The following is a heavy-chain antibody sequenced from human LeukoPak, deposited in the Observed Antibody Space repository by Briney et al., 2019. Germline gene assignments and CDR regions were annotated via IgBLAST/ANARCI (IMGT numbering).Heavy chain of an antibody. V-gene: IGHV3-23*01. CDR2: VSGSGVST. CDR1: GFTFSSYA. J-gene: IGHJ4*02. D-gene: IGHD3-10*01. CDR3: AKDPDGSGSYYDY. Sequence: PGGSLRLSCAASGFTFSSYAMSWVRQAPGKGLEWVSVVSGSGVSTYYADSVKGRFTISRDNSKNTLYLQMNSLRAEDTAVYYCAKDPDGSGSYYDYWGQGTLVTVSS.